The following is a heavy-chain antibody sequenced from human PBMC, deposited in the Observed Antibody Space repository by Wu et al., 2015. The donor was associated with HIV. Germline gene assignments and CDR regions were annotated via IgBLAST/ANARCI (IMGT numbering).Heavy chain of an antibody. J-gene: IGHJ6*03. D-gene: IGHD3-3*01. CDR3: AKEFWRGSSHPPRITYMDV. CDR1: GYTFGRQY. Sequence: QVQLMQSGAEVKKPGASVKVSCKASGYTFGRQYIHWVRQAPGQRLEWMGIINPTGGSAKYAEKFQGRVTMTRDTSTSTVYIDLSSLRSEDTAMYYCAKEFWRGSSHPPRITYMDVWGKGTTVIVSS. V-gene: IGHV1-46*01. CDR2: INPTGGSA.